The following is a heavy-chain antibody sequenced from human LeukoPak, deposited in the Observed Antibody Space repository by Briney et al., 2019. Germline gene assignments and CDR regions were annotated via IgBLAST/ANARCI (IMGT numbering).Heavy chain of an antibody. CDR3: ARHMDKNKSYCSGSTCYDAFDV. V-gene: IGHV5-51*01. CDR2: IYAGDSDI. CDR1: GYSFTSYW. Sequence: GESLKISCKGSGYSFTSYWIAWARHMPGKGLEWMGFIYAGDSDIRYNPSFEGQVSISADTSIDTAYLQRSNLKASDTATYYCARHMDKNKSYCSGSTCYDAFDVWGQGTTVTV. J-gene: IGHJ3*01. D-gene: IGHD2-15*01.